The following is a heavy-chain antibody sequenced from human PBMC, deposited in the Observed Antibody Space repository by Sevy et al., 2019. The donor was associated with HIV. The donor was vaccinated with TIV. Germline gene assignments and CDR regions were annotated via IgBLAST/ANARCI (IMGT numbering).Heavy chain of an antibody. CDR1: GFTFGDYA. V-gene: IGHV3-49*03. Sequence: GGSLRLSCTASGFTFGDYAMSWFRQAPGKGLEWVGFIRSKANGGTTEYAASVKGRFTISRDDSKSIAYLQMNSLKTEDTAVYYCTRDRIGGANVVFFDYWGQGTLVTVSS. CDR3: TRDRIGGANVVFFDY. J-gene: IGHJ4*02. D-gene: IGHD3-16*01. CDR2: IRSKANGGTT.